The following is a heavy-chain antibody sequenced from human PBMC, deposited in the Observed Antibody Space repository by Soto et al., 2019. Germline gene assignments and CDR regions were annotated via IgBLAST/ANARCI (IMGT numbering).Heavy chain of an antibody. D-gene: IGHD3-22*01. Sequence: QVQLVQSGAEVKKPGSSVKVSCKASGGTFSSYTISWVRQAPGQGLEWMGRIIPILGIANYAQKFQGRVTITADKSTNTAYMELSSLRSEDTAVYYCARNYYDSSGYYYYGMDVWGQGTTVTVSS. CDR1: GGTFSSYT. V-gene: IGHV1-69*02. CDR3: ARNYYDSSGYYYYGMDV. J-gene: IGHJ6*02. CDR2: IIPILGIA.